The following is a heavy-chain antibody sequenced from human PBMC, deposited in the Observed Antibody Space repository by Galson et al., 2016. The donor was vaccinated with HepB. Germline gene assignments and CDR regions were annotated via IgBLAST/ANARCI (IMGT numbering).Heavy chain of an antibody. CDR1: GFTFNDYA. J-gene: IGHJ4*02. Sequence: SLRLSCAASGFTFNDYAMHWVRQGPGKGLEWVSGINRDSGAIEYADSVKGRFTISRDNAKNSLYLQMNSLRAEDTALYYSTRAPYTTPGASRYSHSWGQGTLVTVSS. CDR2: INRDSGAI. V-gene: IGHV3-9*01. D-gene: IGHD2-2*01. CDR3: TRAPYTTPGASRYSHS.